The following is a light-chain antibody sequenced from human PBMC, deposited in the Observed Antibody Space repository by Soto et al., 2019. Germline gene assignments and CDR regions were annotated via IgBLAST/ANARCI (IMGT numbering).Light chain of an antibody. J-gene: IGLJ1*01. Sequence: QSALTQPPSASGSPGQSVIISCTGTSSDVGGYNYVSWYQQHPGKAPKLMIYEVSKRPSGVPDRFSGSKSGNTASLTVSGLQADDEADYFCSSYGGSNNVFGTGTKLTVL. V-gene: IGLV2-8*01. CDR3: SSYGGSNNV. CDR2: EVS. CDR1: SSDVGGYNY.